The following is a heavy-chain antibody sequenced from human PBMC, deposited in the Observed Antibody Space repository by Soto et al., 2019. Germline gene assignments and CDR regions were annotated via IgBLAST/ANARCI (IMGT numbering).Heavy chain of an antibody. V-gene: IGHV4-30-4*01. J-gene: IGHJ5*02. CDR2: IYYSGST. CDR3: ARERPDGARLDP. Sequence: QVQLQESGPGLVKPSQTLSLTCTVSGGSISSGDYYWSWIRQPPGKGLEWIGYIYYSGSTFYNPSLKSRLXXXVXTSKNQFSLKLSSVTAADTAVYYCARERPDGARLDPWGQGTLVTVSS. D-gene: IGHD6-6*01. CDR1: GGSISSGDYY.